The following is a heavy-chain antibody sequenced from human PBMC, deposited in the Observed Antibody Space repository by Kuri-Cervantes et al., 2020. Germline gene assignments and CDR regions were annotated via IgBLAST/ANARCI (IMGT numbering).Heavy chain of an antibody. CDR3: ARRRGYCSGGSCYPFDY. CDR1: GGSINSYY. V-gene: IGHV4-59*12. J-gene: IGHJ4*02. D-gene: IGHD2-15*01. CDR2: SYYVGTT. Sequence: SETLSLTCTVSGGSINSYYWSWIRQPPGTGLEWIGYSYYVGTTNYNHSLKSRVTISVDTSNTQFSLKLSFVTAADTAVYYCARRRGYCSGGSCYPFDYWGQGTLVTVSS.